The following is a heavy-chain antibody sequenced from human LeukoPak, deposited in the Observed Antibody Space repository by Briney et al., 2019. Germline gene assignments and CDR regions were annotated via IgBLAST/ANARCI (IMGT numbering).Heavy chain of an antibody. V-gene: IGHV3-48*04. J-gene: IGHJ6*03. CDR2: ISSSSTTI. CDR1: GFSLNTYS. Sequence: PGGSLRLSCAASGFSLNTYSMNWVRQAPGKGLEWVSYISSSSTTIYYADSVKGRFTISRDNAKNSLYLQMNSLRAEDTAVYYCARDEEDIVVKPAAHSRFYYYYYMDVWGKGTTVTVSS. CDR3: ARDEEDIVVKPAAHSRFYYYYYMDV. D-gene: IGHD2-15*01.